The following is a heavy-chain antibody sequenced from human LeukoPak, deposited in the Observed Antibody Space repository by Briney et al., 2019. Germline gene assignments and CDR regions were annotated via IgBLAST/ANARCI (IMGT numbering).Heavy chain of an antibody. CDR1: GYTFTSYG. Sequence: ASVKVSCKASGYTFTSYGISWVRQAPGQGLEWMGWISAYHGNTNYAQKLQGRVTMTTDTSTSTAYMELRSLRSDDTAVYYCARVYCSGGSCSATLFDPWGQGTLVTVSS. J-gene: IGHJ5*02. D-gene: IGHD2-15*01. V-gene: IGHV1-18*01. CDR3: ARVYCSGGSCSATLFDP. CDR2: ISAYHGNT.